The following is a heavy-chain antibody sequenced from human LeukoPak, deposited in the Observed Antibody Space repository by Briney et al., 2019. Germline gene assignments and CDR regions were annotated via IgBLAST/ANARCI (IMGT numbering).Heavy chain of an antibody. CDR2: VKPDSGRS. V-gene: IGHV1-2*02. D-gene: IGHD4-11*01. Sequence: ASVKVSCKASGYSFSDYYIQWVRQVPGQGPEWMGWVKPDSGRSICAQRFQGRVTLTRDTSIKTAYQELTSLESDDTALYFCARVSWTTGGLGYWGQGTLVTVSS. CDR3: ARVSWTTGGLGY. J-gene: IGHJ4*02. CDR1: GYSFSDYY.